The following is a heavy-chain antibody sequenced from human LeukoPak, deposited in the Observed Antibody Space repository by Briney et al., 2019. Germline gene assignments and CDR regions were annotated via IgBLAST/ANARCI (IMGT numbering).Heavy chain of an antibody. D-gene: IGHD5-24*01. J-gene: IGHJ4*02. Sequence: PSETLSLTCTVSGDSISSSSYYWGWIRQPPGKGLEWIGSIYYSGITYYKSSLKSRVTISVDTSKNQFSLKLSSVTAADTAVYYCARGHTILDGYSYETRTFDYWGQGTLVTVSS. CDR1: GDSISSSSYY. CDR2: IYYSGIT. V-gene: IGHV4-39*07. CDR3: ARGHTILDGYSYETRTFDY.